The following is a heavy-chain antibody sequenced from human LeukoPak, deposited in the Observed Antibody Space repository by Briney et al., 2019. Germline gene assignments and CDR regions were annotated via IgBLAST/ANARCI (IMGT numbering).Heavy chain of an antibody. CDR1: GYTFTSYG. Sequence: ASVKVSCKASGYTFTSYGISWVRQAPGQGLEWMGWISAYNGNTSYAQKLQGRVTMTTDTSTSTAYMELRSLRSDDTAVYYCARSLGRHDFWSGYYLFGIDYWGQGTLVTVSS. V-gene: IGHV1-18*01. J-gene: IGHJ4*02. CDR2: ISAYNGNT. CDR3: ARSLGRHDFWSGYYLFGIDY. D-gene: IGHD3-3*01.